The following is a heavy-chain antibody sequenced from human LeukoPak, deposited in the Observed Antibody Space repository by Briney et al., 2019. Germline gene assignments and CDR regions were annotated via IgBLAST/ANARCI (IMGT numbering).Heavy chain of an antibody. D-gene: IGHD6-19*01. CDR3: ARDRLGSGWSRNYFDY. CDR2: INPNSGGT. J-gene: IGHJ4*02. CDR1: AYTFTGYY. Sequence: ASVKVSCKASAYTFTGYYMHWMRQAPGQGLEWMGWINPNSGGTNYAQKFQGRVTMTRDTSISTAYMELSRLRSDDTAVYYCARDRLGSGWSRNYFDYWGQGTLVTVSS. V-gene: IGHV1-2*02.